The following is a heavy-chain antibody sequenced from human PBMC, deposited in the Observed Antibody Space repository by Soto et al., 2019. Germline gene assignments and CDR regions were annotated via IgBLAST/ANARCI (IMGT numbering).Heavy chain of an antibody. Sequence: GGSLRLSCAASGFTFSSYAMSWVRQAPGKGLEWVSAISGSGGSTYYADSVKGRFTISRDNSKKTLYLQMNSLRAEDRAVYYCAKSSRGLVITALVAFDIWGQGTMVTVSS. D-gene: IGHD3-22*01. CDR1: GFTFSSYA. J-gene: IGHJ3*02. CDR2: ISGSGGST. V-gene: IGHV3-23*01. CDR3: AKSSRGLVITALVAFDI.